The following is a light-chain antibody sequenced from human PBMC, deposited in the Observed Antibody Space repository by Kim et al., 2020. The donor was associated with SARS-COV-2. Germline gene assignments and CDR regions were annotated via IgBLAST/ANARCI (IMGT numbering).Light chain of an antibody. Sequence: SLSPGERATLSCRASQSISYYYLAWYQQKPGQAPRLLIYGTSNSDTGIPDRFSGSGSGTDFTLTISRLEPEDFAVYYCQQYGGSLTFGGGTKLEI. J-gene: IGKJ4*01. CDR2: GTS. CDR1: QSISYYY. CDR3: QQYGGSLT. V-gene: IGKV3-20*01.